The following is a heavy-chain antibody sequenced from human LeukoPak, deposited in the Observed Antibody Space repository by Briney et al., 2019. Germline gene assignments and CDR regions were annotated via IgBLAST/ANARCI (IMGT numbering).Heavy chain of an antibody. J-gene: IGHJ4*02. V-gene: IGHV3-15*01. Sequence: PGGSLRLSCAASGFTFSNAWMSWVRQAPGKGLEWVGRIKSKTDGGTTDYAAPVKGRFTISRDDSKNTLYLQMNSLKTEDTAVYYCTTEAPHYYGDYVPRLHYFDYWGQGTLVTVSS. CDR3: TTEAPHYYGDYVPRLHYFDY. CDR2: IKSKTDGGTT. CDR1: GFTFSNAW. D-gene: IGHD4-17*01.